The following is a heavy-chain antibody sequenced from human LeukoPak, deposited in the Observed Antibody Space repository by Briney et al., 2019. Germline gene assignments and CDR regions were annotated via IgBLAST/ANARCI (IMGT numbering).Heavy chain of an antibody. D-gene: IGHD2-15*01. V-gene: IGHV3-30*18. Sequence: GGSLRLSCAASGFTFSSYGMHWVRQAPGKGLEWVAVISYDGSNKYYADSVKGRFTISRDNSKHTLYLQMNSLRAADTAVYYCAKSRMRIRFDPWGQGTLVTVSS. J-gene: IGHJ5*02. CDR3: AKSRMRIRFDP. CDR2: ISYDGSNK. CDR1: GFTFSSYG.